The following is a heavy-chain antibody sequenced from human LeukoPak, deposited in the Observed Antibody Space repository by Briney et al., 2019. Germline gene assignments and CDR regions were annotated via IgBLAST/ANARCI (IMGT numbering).Heavy chain of an antibody. V-gene: IGHV4-59*08. Sequence: MTSETLSLTCTVSGGSISSYYWSWIRQPPGKGLEWIGYIYYSGSTNYNPSLKSRVTISVDTSKNQFSLKLSSVTATDTAIYHCAKLPGSPYNWFDPWGQGTLVTVSS. CDR2: IYYSGST. J-gene: IGHJ5*02. CDR3: AKLPGSPYNWFDP. CDR1: GGSISSYY.